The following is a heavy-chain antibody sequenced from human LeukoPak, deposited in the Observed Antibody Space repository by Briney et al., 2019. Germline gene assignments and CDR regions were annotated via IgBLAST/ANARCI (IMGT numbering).Heavy chain of an antibody. J-gene: IGHJ4*02. D-gene: IGHD4-17*01. Sequence: SETLSLTCIVSGVSVSTSNYYWGWIRQPPGMGLEWIGSVYRSGSASYHPSLKSRVTISVDTSKNQFSLKLSSVTAADTAVYYCARPTHNTGDYTDWGQGTLVTVSS. V-gene: IGHV4-39*07. CDR1: GVSVSTSNYY. CDR2: VYRSGSA. CDR3: ARPTHNTGDYTD.